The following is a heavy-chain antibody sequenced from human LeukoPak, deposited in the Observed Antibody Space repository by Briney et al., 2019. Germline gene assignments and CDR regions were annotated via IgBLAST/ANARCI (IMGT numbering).Heavy chain of an antibody. CDR3: ARDLGGADY. Sequence: PPESLSLSCAASGSTFSRYSMNWVRQPPGEGLEWVSSISSSSSYIYYVDSVKGRFTISRDNAKNSLYLQMNSLRAEDTAVYYCARDLGGADYWGQGTLVTVSS. CDR1: GSTFSRYS. CDR2: ISSSSSYI. J-gene: IGHJ4*02. D-gene: IGHD2-21*01. V-gene: IGHV3-21*01.